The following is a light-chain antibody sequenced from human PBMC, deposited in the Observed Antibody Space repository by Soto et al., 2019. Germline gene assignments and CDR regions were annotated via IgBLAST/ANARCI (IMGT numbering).Light chain of an antibody. V-gene: IGLV1-51*01. J-gene: IGLJ1*01. CDR2: DDS. CDR3: GTWDSSLNAHV. CDR1: RSNIGKNY. Sequence: QSVLTQPPSVSAAPGQRVTISCSGSRSNIGKNYVSWYQHVPGTAPKLLISDDSERPSGIPDRFSGSKSGTSATLGITGLQTGDEADYYCGTWDSSLNAHVFGAGTKLTVL.